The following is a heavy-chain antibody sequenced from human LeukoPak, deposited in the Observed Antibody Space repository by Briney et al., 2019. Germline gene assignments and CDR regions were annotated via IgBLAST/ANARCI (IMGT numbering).Heavy chain of an antibody. V-gene: IGHV3-23*01. CDR1: GFTFSSYA. CDR2: ISGSGGST. D-gene: IGHD6-19*01. J-gene: IGHJ4*02. Sequence: PGGSLRLSCAASGFTFSSYAMSWVRQAPGKGLEWVSAISGSGGSTYYADSVKGRFTISRDNSENTLYLQMNSLRAEDTAVYYCAKGVRAVAHQPVDYWGQGTLVTVSS. CDR3: AKGVRAVAHQPVDY.